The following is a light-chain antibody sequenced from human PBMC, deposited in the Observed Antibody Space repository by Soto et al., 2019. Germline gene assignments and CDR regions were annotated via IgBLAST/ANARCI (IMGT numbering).Light chain of an antibody. CDR2: GAS. Sequence: EIVLTQSPGTLSLSPGERATLSCRASQSVSNNYLAWYQQKPGQAPRLLIQGASTRATGIPARFSGSGSGTDFTLTISRLEPEDFAVYYCQQYGSSGTFGQGTMVDI. J-gene: IGKJ1*01. CDR1: QSVSNNY. CDR3: QQYGSSGT. V-gene: IGKV3-20*01.